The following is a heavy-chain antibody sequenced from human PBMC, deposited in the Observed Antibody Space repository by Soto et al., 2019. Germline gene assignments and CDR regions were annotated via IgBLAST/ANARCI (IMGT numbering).Heavy chain of an antibody. V-gene: IGHV4-39*01. Sequence: SETLSLTCTVSGGSISSSSYYWGWIRQPPGKGLEWIGSIYYSGSTYYNPSLKSRVTISVDTSKNQFSLKLSSVTAADTAVYYCGSGSNFDYWGQGTLVTVSS. CDR1: GGSISSSSYY. CDR2: IYYSGST. J-gene: IGHJ4*02. CDR3: GSGSNFDY. D-gene: IGHD3-10*01.